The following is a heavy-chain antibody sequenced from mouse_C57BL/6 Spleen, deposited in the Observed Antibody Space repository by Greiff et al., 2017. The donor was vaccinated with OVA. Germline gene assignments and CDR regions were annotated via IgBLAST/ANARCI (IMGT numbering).Heavy chain of an antibody. CDR2: INYDGSST. J-gene: IGHJ4*01. V-gene: IGHV5-16*01. CDR1: GFTFSDYY. Sequence: EVQLVESEGGLVQPGSSMKLSCTASGFTFSDYYMAWVRQVPEKGLEWVANINYDGSSTYYLDSLKSRFIISRDNAKNILYLQMSSLKSEDTATYYCARRGLRGYYAMDYWGQGTSVTVSS. D-gene: IGHD2-4*01. CDR3: ARRGLRGYYAMDY.